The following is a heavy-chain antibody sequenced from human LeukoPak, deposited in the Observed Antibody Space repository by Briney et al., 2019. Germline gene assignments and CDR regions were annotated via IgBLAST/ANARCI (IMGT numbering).Heavy chain of an antibody. Sequence: GGSLRLSCAASGFTFSSYWMSWVRQAPGKGLEWVANIKQDGSEKYYVDSVKGRFTISRDNAKNSLYLQMNSLRAEDTAVYYCARVPVLRYFDWFGDAFDIWGQGTMVTVSS. J-gene: IGHJ3*02. CDR1: GFTFSSYW. V-gene: IGHV3-7*04. CDR3: ARVPVLRYFDWFGDAFDI. CDR2: IKQDGSEK. D-gene: IGHD3-9*01.